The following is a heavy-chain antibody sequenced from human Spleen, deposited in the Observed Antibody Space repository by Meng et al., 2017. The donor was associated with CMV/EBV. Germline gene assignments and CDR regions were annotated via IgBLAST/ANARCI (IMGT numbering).Heavy chain of an antibody. CDR1: GLTFSNYE. Sequence: GGSLRLSCTVSGLTFSNYEMNWVRQAPGKGLEWVSFISSSDNSIYYADSVQGRFTISRDNAKNSLYLQMNSLRTEDTAVYYCARSYQLLDYWGQGTLVTVSS. J-gene: IGHJ4*02. CDR2: ISSSDNSI. D-gene: IGHD2-2*01. V-gene: IGHV3-48*03. CDR3: ARSYQLLDY.